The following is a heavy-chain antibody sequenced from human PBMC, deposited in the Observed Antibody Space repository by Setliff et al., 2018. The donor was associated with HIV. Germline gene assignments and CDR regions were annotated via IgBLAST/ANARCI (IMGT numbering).Heavy chain of an antibody. D-gene: IGHD3-22*01. CDR3: AAGLHYYDSTGYPLTFDY. V-gene: IGHV4-39*01. J-gene: IGHJ4*02. CDR2: LYFTGST. CDR1: GGSVSSGSYY. Sequence: SETLSLTCSVPGGSVSSGSYYWGWIRQPPGKGLEWIGTLYFTGSTYYNPSLKSRVTISVDTSKNQFSLKLSSVTAADTAVYYCAAGLHYYDSTGYPLTFDYWGQGALVTVSS.